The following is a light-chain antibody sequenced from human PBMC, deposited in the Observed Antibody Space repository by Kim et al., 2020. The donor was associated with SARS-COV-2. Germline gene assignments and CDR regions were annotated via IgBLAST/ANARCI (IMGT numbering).Light chain of an antibody. Sequence: EIVLTQSPGTLSLSPGERATLSCRASQSVGSSLLAWYQQKPGQAPRLLIYEAFKRVAGIPDRFSGSGSGTDFTLTISRPEPEDFAMYYCQQYGSSPYSFGQGTKLENK. CDR3: QQYGSSPYS. V-gene: IGKV3-20*01. CDR2: EAF. CDR1: QSVGSSL. J-gene: IGKJ2*03.